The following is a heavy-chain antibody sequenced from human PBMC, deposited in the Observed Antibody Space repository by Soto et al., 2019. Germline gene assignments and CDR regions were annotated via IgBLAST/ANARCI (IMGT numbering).Heavy chain of an antibody. J-gene: IGHJ4*02. D-gene: IGHD2-2*02. V-gene: IGHV3-30*18. CDR3: AKVFTGGYTALYYFDY. CDR2: ISYDGSNK. Sequence: QPGGSLRLSCAASGFTFSSYGMHWVRQAPGKGLEWVAVISYDGSNKYYADSVKGRFTISRDKSKNTLYLQMNSLRAEDTAVYYCAKVFTGGYTALYYFDYGCRGTLVTVSS. CDR1: GFTFSSYG.